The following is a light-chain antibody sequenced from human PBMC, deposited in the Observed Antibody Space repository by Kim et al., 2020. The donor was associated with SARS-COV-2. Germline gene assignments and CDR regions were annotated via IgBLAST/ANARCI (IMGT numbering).Light chain of an antibody. V-gene: IGKV3-11*01. J-gene: IGKJ3*01. CDR3: QQRSSWPLT. CDR2: GAS. CDR1: QSVRNL. Sequence: YPGERANLSCRASQSVRNLVAWFQQRPGQAPRLLIHGASNRASGTPARFSGSGSGTDFTLTISSLEPEDFAVYYCQQRSSWPLTFGPGTKVDIK.